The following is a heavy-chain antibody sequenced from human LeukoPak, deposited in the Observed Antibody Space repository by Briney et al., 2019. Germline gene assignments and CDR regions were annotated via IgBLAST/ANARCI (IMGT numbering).Heavy chain of an antibody. CDR1: GGSISSFY. CDR3: VRVGHQDNSGYFD. D-gene: IGHD3-22*01. CDR2: FYYSGST. Sequence: SETLSLTCTVSGGSISSFYWSWIRQPPGKGLEWIGYFYYSGSTNFNPSLKSRVTISVDTSKNQFSLKLSSVTAADTAVYYCVRVGHQDNSGYFDWGQGTQVTVSS. V-gene: IGHV4-59*01. J-gene: IGHJ4*02.